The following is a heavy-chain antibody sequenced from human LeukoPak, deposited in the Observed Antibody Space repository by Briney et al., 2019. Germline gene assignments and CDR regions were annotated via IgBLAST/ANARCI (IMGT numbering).Heavy chain of an antibody. CDR3: ARRMGYSSSSRHYYYYGMDV. J-gene: IGHJ6*02. CDR2: IYPGDSDT. D-gene: IGHD6-6*01. V-gene: IGHV5-51*01. CDR1: GYRFTSYW. Sequence: GESLKISCKGSGYRFTSYWIGWVRQMAGKGLERLGIIYPGDSDTRYSPSFQGQVTISADKSISTAYLQWSSLKASDTAMYYCARRMGYSSSSRHYYYYGMDVWGQGTTVTVSS.